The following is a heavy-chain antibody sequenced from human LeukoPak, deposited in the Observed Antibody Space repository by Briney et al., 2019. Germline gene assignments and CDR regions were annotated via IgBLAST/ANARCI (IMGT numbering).Heavy chain of an antibody. CDR1: GASVSNYY. D-gene: IGHD7-27*01. J-gene: IGHJ5*02. CDR3: TRGHWGLQS. Sequence: SETLSLTCTVSGASVSNYYWNWIRQSPGKGLEWISYIHHSGNSDYNPSLRSRVTTSLDTSKNQFSLNRISVTAADTAVYYCTRGHWGLQSWSQGTLVTVSS. V-gene: IGHV4-59*02. CDR2: IHHSGNS.